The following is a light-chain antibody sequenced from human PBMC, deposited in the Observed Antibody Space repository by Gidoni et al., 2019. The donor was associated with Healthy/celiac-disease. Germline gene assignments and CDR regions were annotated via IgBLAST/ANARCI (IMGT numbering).Light chain of an antibody. CDR3: QQRSNWPT. Sequence: VLTQSPATLSLSPGERATLSCRASQSVSSYLAWYQQKPGQAPRLLIYDASNRATGIPARFSGSGSGTDFTLTISSLEPEDFAVYYCQQRSNWPTFGQGTRLEIK. CDR2: DAS. J-gene: IGKJ5*01. V-gene: IGKV3-11*01. CDR1: QSVSSY.